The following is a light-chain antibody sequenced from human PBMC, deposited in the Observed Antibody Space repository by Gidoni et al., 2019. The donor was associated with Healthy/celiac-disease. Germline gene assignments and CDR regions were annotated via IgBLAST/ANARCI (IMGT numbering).Light chain of an antibody. CDR3: QQRSNWPT. Sequence: VLTQSPATLSLSPGERATLSCRASQSVSSYLAWYQQKPGQAPRLLIYDASNRATGIPARFSGSGSGTDFTLTISSLEPEDFAVYYCQQRSNWPTFGQGTRLEIK. CDR2: DAS. J-gene: IGKJ5*01. V-gene: IGKV3-11*01. CDR1: QSVSSY.